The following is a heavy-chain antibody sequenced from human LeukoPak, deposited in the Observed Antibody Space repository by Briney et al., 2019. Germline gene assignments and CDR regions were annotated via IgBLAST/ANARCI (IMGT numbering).Heavy chain of an antibody. CDR3: TRVGYIDEGIDY. J-gene: IGHJ4*02. D-gene: IGHD5-24*01. V-gene: IGHV3-7*04. Sequence: GGSLRLSCAASGFTFSSYAITWVRQAPGKGLEWVANIKQDGSKKSYVDSVKGRFTISRDNAKNSLYLQMNSLRAEDTAIYYCTRVGYIDEGIDYWGQGTLVTVSS. CDR1: GFTFSSYA. CDR2: IKQDGSKK.